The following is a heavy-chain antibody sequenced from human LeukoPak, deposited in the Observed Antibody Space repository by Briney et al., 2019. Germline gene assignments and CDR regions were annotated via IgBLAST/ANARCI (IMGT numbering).Heavy chain of an antibody. CDR1: GFSVSNNY. V-gene: IGHV3-66*01. CDR3: ARDRPYGGKGDFDY. D-gene: IGHD4-23*01. J-gene: IGHJ4*02. Sequence: GGSLRLSCAASGFSVSNNYMNWVRQAPGKGLEWVSVIHNDDSTYYSDSVKGRFTISRDNSKDTLYLQMNSLRAEDTAVYYCARDRPYGGKGDFDYWGQGTLVTASS. CDR2: IHNDDST.